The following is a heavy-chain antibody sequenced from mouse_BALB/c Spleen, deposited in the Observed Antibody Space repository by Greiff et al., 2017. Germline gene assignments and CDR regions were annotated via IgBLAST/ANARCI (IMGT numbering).Heavy chain of an antibody. CDR1: GFTFTDYY. V-gene: IGHV7-3*02. Sequence: EVQLVESGGGLVQPGGSLRLSCATSGFTFTDYYMSWVRQPPGKALEWLGFIRNKANGYTTEYSASVKGRFTISRDNSQSILYLQMNTLRAEDSATYYCARAHYYGSIDYWGQGTTLTVSS. J-gene: IGHJ2*01. D-gene: IGHD1-2*01. CDR2: IRNKANGYTT. CDR3: ARAHYYGSIDY.